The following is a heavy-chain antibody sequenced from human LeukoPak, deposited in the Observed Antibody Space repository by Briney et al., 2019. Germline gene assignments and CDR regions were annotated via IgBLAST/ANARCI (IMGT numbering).Heavy chain of an antibody. CDR2: IYSGGNT. V-gene: IGHV3-53*01. CDR1: GFTVSSNY. CDR3: ARDSSDYGGKGVDY. Sequence: GGSLRLSCAASGFTVSSNYMSWVGQAPGKGLEWVSVIYSGGNTYYADSVKGRFTISRDNSKNTLYLQMNSLRVEDTAVYYCARDSSDYGGKGVDYWGQGTLVTVS. J-gene: IGHJ4*02. D-gene: IGHD4-23*01.